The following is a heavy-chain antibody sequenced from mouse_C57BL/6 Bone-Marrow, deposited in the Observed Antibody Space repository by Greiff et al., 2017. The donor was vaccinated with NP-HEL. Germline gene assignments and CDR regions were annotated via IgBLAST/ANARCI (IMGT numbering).Heavy chain of an antibody. Sequence: VKLVESGPELVKPGASVKLSSKASGYTFTSYDINWVKQRPGQGLEWIGWIYPRDGSTKYNEKFKGKATLTVDTSSSTAYMELHSLTSEDSAVYFCARSSYLDVWGTGTTVTVSS. V-gene: IGHV1-85*01. CDR2: IYPRDGST. J-gene: IGHJ1*03. CDR3: ARSSYLDV. CDR1: GYTFTSYD.